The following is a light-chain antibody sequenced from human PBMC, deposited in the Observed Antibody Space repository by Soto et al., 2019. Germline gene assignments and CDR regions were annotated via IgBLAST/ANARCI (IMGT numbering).Light chain of an antibody. J-gene: IGLJ3*02. CDR2: DVS. CDR1: SSDGGGYNY. V-gene: IGLV2-14*01. CDR3: RSYTSSSTLV. Sequence: QSALTQPASVSGSPGQSITISCTGTSSDGGGYNYVSWYQQHPGKAPKLMIYDVSNRPSGVSNRFSGSKSGNTASLTISGLQAEDEADYYCRSYTSSSTLVFGGGTKLTVL.